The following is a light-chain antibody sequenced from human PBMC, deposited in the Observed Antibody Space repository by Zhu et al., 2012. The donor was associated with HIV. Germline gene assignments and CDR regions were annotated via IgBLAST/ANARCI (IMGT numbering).Light chain of an antibody. Sequence: DIQMTQSPSFLSASIGDRITITCRASPGIGNSLAWYQQKPGRAPKLLLSGTSRLASGVPSRFSGSGSGSDYILTISSLQPEDFATYYCQQYYSTLFTFGPGTKVDIK. CDR3: QQYYSTLFT. J-gene: IGKJ3*01. CDR2: GTS. CDR1: PGIGNS. V-gene: IGKV1-NL1*01.